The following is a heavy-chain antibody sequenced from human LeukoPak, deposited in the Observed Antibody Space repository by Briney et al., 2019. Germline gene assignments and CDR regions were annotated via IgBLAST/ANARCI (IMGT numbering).Heavy chain of an antibody. J-gene: IGHJ4*02. CDR3: ARVNSSGSFHDY. V-gene: IGHV4-4*07. CDR1: GGSISSYY. CDR2: MSTSGSS. D-gene: IGHD3-22*01. Sequence: KPSETLSLTCTISGGSISSYYWSWIRQPAGKGLEWIGRMSTSGSSNYNPSLTSRVTMSVDKPKNQFSLNLNSVTAADTAVYFCARVNSSGSFHDYWGQGARVTVSS.